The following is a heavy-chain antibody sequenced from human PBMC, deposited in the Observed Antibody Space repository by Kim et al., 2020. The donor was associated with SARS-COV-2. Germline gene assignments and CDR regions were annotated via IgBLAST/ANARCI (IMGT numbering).Heavy chain of an antibody. CDR2: ISSSSSYI. V-gene: IGHV3-21*01. D-gene: IGHD6-13*01. Sequence: GGSLRLSCAASGFTFSSYSMNWVRQAPGKGLEWVSSISSSSSYIYYADSVKGRFTISRDNAKNSLYLQMNSLRAEDTAVYYCARDQVRIAAAGGDFDYWGQGTLVTVSS. CDR3: ARDQVRIAAAGGDFDY. J-gene: IGHJ4*02. CDR1: GFTFSSYS.